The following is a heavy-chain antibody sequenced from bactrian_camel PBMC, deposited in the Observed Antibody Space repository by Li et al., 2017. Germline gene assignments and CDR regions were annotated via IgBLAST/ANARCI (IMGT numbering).Heavy chain of an antibody. CDR3: AKALDYGGSWYAEVVAAFDL. CDR1: GATFSGLY. V-gene: IGHV3S40*01. Sequence: VQLVESGGGSVQVGGSLRLSCVASGATFSGLYMTWVRQAPGSGLELVSSINSGGGTTNYADSMKGRLTISRDNAQNTLYLQLNSLKTEETAMYFCAKALDYGGSWYAEVVAAFDLWGQGTQVTVS. J-gene: IGHJ4*01. D-gene: IGHD6*01. CDR2: INSGGGTT.